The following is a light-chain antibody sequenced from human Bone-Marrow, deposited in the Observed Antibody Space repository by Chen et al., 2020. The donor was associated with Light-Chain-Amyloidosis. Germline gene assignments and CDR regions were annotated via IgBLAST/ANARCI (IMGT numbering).Light chain of an antibody. CDR2: AAS. CDR1: QSISTY. Sequence: DIQMTPSASSLSASVGDSVTITCRASQSISTYLNWYQHKPGVAPRLLIYAASKLQRGVPSRFSGSGSGTDFTPTISSLEPDDSATYYCQQSYNTPHTFGQGTNLEIK. J-gene: IGKJ2*01. CDR3: QQSYNTPHT. V-gene: IGKV1-39*01.